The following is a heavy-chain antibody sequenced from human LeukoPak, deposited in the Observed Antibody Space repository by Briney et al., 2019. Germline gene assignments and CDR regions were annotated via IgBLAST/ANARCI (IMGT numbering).Heavy chain of an antibody. D-gene: IGHD3-10*01. V-gene: IGHV4-59*01. J-gene: IGHJ5*02. CDR1: GGSISGNY. Sequence: SETLSLTCTVSGGSISGNYWSWVRQPPGKGLEWIGNIYYSGGTKYNPSLKSRVTISVDTSKTQFSLKLSSVAPADTAVYYCARETGTRFDPWGQGTLFTVSS. CDR3: ARETGTRFDP. CDR2: IYYSGGT.